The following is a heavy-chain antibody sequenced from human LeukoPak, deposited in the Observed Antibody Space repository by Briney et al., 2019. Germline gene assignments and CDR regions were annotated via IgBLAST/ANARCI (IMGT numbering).Heavy chain of an antibody. V-gene: IGHV3-64*01. Sequence: PGGSLRLSCAASGFTFSSYAMHWVRQAPGKGLEYVSAISSNGGSTYYANSVKGRFTISRDNSKSTLYLQMGSLRAEDMAVYYCARDPATASDAFDIWGQGTMVTVSS. D-gene: IGHD2-2*01. J-gene: IGHJ3*02. CDR1: GFTFSSYA. CDR2: ISSNGGST. CDR3: ARDPATASDAFDI.